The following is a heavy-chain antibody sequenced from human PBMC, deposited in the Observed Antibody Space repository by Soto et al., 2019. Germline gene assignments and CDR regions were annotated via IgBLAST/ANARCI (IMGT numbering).Heavy chain of an antibody. V-gene: IGHV3-7*01. CDR3: AGFPPPYDSSGFLDS. CDR1: GFTFSRYW. CDR2: IKQDGSEK. J-gene: IGHJ5*01. Sequence: GGSLRLSCAASGFTFSRYWMSWVRQAPGKGLEWVANIKQDGSEKYYVDSVKGRFTISRDNTKSSLFLQMNSLRAEDAAMYFCAGFPPPYDSSGFLDSWGQRTLVTVSS. D-gene: IGHD3-22*01.